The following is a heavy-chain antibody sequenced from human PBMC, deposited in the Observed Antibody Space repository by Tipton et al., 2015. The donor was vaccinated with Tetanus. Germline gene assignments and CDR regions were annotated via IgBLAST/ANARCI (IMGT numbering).Heavy chain of an antibody. J-gene: IGHJ4*02. V-gene: IGHV4-39*01. D-gene: IGHD3-22*01. CDR3: ARHSSGYFTFFDY. CDR1: GVSIADNTNY. CDR2: IFFSGDT. Sequence: GLVKPSGTLSLTCTVSGVSIADNTNYWGWIRQSPGKGLEWIGGIFFSGDTYSNPSLKSRATISVDTSRTRFSLRLSSVTAADTAVYYCARHSSGYFTFFDYWGQGTLVTASS.